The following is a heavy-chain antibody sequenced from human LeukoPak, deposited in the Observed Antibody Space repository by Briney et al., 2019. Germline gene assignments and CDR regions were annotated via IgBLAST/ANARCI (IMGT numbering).Heavy chain of an antibody. CDR2: ISGSGGGP. J-gene: IGHJ4*02. CDR1: GFTLSDYG. Sequence: GGSLRLSCAASGFTLSDYGMHWVRQAPGKGLEWVSSISGSGGGPYYADSVKGRFTISRDNSKNVMYLQMNSLRAEDTAVYYCAKVGILGATRYFDYWGQGTLVTVSS. D-gene: IGHD1-26*01. V-gene: IGHV3-23*01. CDR3: AKVGILGATRYFDY.